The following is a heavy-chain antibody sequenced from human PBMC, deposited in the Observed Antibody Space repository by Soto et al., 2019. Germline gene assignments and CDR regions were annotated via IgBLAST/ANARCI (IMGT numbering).Heavy chain of an antibody. Sequence: PSETLSLTCTVSGGSIRSYYWSWIRQPPGKGLEWIGYIYYSGSTNYNPSLKSRVTISVDTSKNQFSLKLSSVTAADTAVYYCASQRGGWYYAFDIWGQGTMVTVSS. J-gene: IGHJ3*02. CDR1: GGSIRSYY. CDR2: IYYSGST. D-gene: IGHD6-19*01. CDR3: ASQRGGWYYAFDI. V-gene: IGHV4-59*08.